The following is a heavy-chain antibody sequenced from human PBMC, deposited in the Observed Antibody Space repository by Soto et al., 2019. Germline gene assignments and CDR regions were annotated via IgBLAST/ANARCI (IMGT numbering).Heavy chain of an antibody. V-gene: IGHV1-2*04. CDR3: ARGVSLRVAGTAYNWFDP. Sequence: GASVKVSCKASGYTFTGYYMDWVRQAPGQGLEWMGWINPNSGGTNYAQKFQGWVTMTRDTSISTAYMELSRLRSDDTAVYYCARGVSLRVAGTAYNWFDPWGQGTLVTVSS. D-gene: IGHD6-19*01. CDR2: INPNSGGT. J-gene: IGHJ5*02. CDR1: GYTFTGYY.